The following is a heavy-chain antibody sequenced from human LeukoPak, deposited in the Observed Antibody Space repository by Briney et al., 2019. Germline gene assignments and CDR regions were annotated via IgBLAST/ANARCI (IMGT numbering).Heavy chain of an antibody. CDR2: INHSGST. CDR3: ATGGTLRFLEWPTFDY. J-gene: IGHJ4*02. Sequence: SETLSLTCAVYGGSFSGYYWTWIRQPPGKGLEWIGEINHSGSTYYNPSLKSRVTISVDTSKNQFSLKLSSVTAADTAVYYCATGGTLRFLEWPTFDYWGQGTLVTVSS. CDR1: GGSFSGYY. D-gene: IGHD3-3*01. V-gene: IGHV4-34*01.